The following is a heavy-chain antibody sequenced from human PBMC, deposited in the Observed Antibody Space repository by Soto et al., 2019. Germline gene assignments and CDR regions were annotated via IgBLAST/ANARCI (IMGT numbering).Heavy chain of an antibody. Sequence: EVQLVESGGGLVQPGGSLRLSCAASGFTFSSYSMNWVRQAPGKGLECVSYISSSSSTIYYADSVKGRFTISRDNSKXXXXXXXXXXXXXXXXVXYXXXXXXXSYGPPDYWGQGTLVTVSS. CDR2: ISSSSSTI. J-gene: IGHJ4*02. CDR1: GFTFSSYS. CDR3: XXXXXXSYGPPDY. V-gene: IGHV3-48*01. D-gene: IGHD5-18*01.